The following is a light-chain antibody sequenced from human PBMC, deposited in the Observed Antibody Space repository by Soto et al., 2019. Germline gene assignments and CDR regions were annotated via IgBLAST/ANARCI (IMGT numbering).Light chain of an antibody. Sequence: IQLTQSPSSLSASVGDRVSITCRASQDIKTYLAWYQQERGKAPKLLISGTFTLQSGVPSRFHGSGSGTDFTHTISRLQPEDFATYYCQHLNNYPPFTFGPGTKVDLE. V-gene: IGKV1-9*01. CDR1: QDIKTY. J-gene: IGKJ3*01. CDR3: QHLNNYPPFT. CDR2: GTF.